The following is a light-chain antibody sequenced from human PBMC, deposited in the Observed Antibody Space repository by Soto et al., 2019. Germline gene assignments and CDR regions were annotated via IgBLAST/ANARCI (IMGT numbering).Light chain of an antibody. CDR1: QSVSSSY. CDR2: GAS. Sequence: EIVLTQSPGTLSLSPGERATLSCRASQSVSSSYLALYQQKPGQAPRLLIYGASGRATGIPDRFSGSGSGTDFTLTISRLEPEDFAVYYCQQYGSSSFTFGPGTKVDIK. J-gene: IGKJ3*01. V-gene: IGKV3-20*01. CDR3: QQYGSSSFT.